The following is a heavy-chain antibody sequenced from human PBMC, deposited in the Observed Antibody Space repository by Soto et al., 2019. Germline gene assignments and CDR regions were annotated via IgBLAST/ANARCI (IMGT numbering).Heavy chain of an antibody. CDR2: IYYSGST. V-gene: IGHV4-31*03. CDR3: GTGGGYCSGGSCYGDAFDI. J-gene: IGHJ3*02. Sequence: SETLSLTCTVSGGSISSGGYYWSWIRQHPGKGLEWIGYIYYSGSTYYNPSLKSRVTISVDTSKNQFSLKLSSVTAADTAVYYCGTGGGYCSGGSCYGDAFDIWGQGTMVTVSS. D-gene: IGHD2-15*01. CDR1: GGSISSGGYY.